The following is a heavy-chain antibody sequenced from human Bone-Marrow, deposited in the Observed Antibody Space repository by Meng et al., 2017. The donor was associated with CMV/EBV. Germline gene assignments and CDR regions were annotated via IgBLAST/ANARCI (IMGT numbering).Heavy chain of an antibody. Sequence: GESLKISCAASGFTFSSYSMNWVRQAPGKGLEWVSSISSRSSYIYYADSVKGRFTISRDNAKNSLYLQMNSLRAEDTAVYYCARGGAGTDGMDVWGQGATVTGSS. V-gene: IGHV3-21*01. J-gene: IGHJ6*02. CDR1: GFTFSSYS. CDR2: ISSRSSYI. CDR3: ARGGAGTDGMDV. D-gene: IGHD6-13*01.